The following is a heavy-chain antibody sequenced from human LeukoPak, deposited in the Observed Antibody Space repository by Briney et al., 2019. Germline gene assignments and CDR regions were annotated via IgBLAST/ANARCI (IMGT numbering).Heavy chain of an antibody. J-gene: IGHJ3*02. D-gene: IGHD1-26*01. V-gene: IGHV3-11*04. Sequence: GGSLRLSCTGSGFTFSAYYMSWIRQAPGKGVMWISYISSRSSNKYYADSVKGRFAISRDNAKNSLYLQMDSLRADDTAVYYCAREGWDLNALDIWGQGTMVTVSP. CDR3: AREGWDLNALDI. CDR2: ISSRSSNK. CDR1: GFTFSAYY.